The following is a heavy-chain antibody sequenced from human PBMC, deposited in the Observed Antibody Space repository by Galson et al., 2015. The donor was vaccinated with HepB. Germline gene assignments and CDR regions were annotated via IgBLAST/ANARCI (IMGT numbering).Heavy chain of an antibody. D-gene: IGHD3-22*01. CDR2: ISAYNGNT. V-gene: IGHV1-18*04. CDR1: GYTFTSYG. CDR3: ARDTDKDEGSSGYYKN. Sequence: SVKVSCKASGYTFTSYGISWVRQAPGQGLEWMGWISAYNGNTNYAQKLQGRVTMTTDTSTSTAYMEPRSLRPDDTAVYYCARDTDKDEGSSGYYKNWGQGTLVTVSS. J-gene: IGHJ4*02.